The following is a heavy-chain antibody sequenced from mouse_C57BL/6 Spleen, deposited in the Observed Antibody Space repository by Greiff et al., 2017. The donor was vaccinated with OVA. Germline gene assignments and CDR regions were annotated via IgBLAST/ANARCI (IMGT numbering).Heavy chain of an antibody. CDR2: IDPSDSYT. Sequence: VQLQQSGAELVKPGASVKLSCKASGYTFTSYWMQWVKQRPGPGLEWIGEIDPSDSYTNYNQKFKGKATVTVDTSSSTAYMQLSSLTSEDSAVYDGARPYYYGSSDVAYWGQGTLVTVSA. CDR3: ARPYYYGSSDVAY. D-gene: IGHD1-1*01. J-gene: IGHJ3*01. CDR1: GYTFTSYW. V-gene: IGHV1-50*01.